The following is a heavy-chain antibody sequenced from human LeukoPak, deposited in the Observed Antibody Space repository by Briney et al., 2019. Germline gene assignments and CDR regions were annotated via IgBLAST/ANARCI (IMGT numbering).Heavy chain of an antibody. J-gene: IGHJ4*02. V-gene: IGHV3-20*04. D-gene: IGHD3-22*01. Sequence: PGGSLRLSCAASGFTFDDYGLSWVRQVPGKGLEWVSGLNWNGASTGYADSVKGRFTISRDNAKNSLYLQMNSLRAEDTAVYYCARALSTYYYDSSGYYYFDYWGQGTLVTVSS. CDR3: ARALSTYYYDSSGYYYFDY. CDR1: GFTFDDYG. CDR2: LNWNGAST.